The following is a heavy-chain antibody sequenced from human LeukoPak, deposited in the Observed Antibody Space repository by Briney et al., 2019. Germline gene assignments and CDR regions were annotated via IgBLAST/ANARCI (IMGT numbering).Heavy chain of an antibody. V-gene: IGHV3-23*01. J-gene: IGHJ1*01. Sequence: QPGRSLRLSCAASGFTFDDYAMSWVRQAPGKGLEWVSAISGSGGSTYYADSVKGRFTISRDNSKNTLYLQMNSLRAEDTAVYYCAKDRRPGRPRREYFQHWGQGTLVTVSS. CDR3: AKDRRPGRPRREYFQH. D-gene: IGHD6-6*01. CDR2: ISGSGGST. CDR1: GFTFDDYA.